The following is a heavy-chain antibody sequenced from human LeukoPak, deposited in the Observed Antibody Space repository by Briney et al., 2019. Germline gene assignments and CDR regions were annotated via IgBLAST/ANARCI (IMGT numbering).Heavy chain of an antibody. J-gene: IGHJ6*02. D-gene: IGHD4-17*01. CDR3: AKDDYGDYDYYYYGMDV. CDR2: ISGSGGST. CDR1: GFTFSSYA. Sequence: GGSLRLSCAASGFTFSSYAMSWVRQAPGKGLEWVSAISGSGGSTYYADSVKGRFTISRDNSKNTLYLQMNSLRAEDTAVYYCAKDDYGDYDYYYYGMDVWGQGTTVTVSS. V-gene: IGHV3-23*01.